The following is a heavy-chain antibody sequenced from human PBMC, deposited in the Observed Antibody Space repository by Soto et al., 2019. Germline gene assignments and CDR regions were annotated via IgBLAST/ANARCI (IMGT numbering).Heavy chain of an antibody. CDR2: INNNGENT. CDR1: GFTFSTYG. CDR3: AKVARTLYCSGDSCSKGDI. J-gene: IGHJ6*04. D-gene: IGHD2-15*01. Sequence: EVQLLESGGGLVQRGGSLRLSCAASGFTFSTYGMSWVRQAPGKGLEWVSTINNNGENTDYAGSVKGRFTISRDNSKNTLYLQVNSLRAEDTAVYYCAKVARTLYCSGDSCSKGDIWGKGTTVTVSS. V-gene: IGHV3-23*01.